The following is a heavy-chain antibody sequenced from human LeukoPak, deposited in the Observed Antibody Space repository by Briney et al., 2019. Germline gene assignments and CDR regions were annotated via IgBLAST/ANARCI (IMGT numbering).Heavy chain of an antibody. CDR3: ARATFRVTFDY. V-gene: IGHV4-34*01. CDR1: GGSFSDYY. J-gene: IGHJ4*02. Sequence: PSETLSLTCAVYGGSFSDYYWSWIRQPPGKGLEWIGEINHSGSTNYNPSLKSRVTISVDTSKNQLSLKLSSVTAADTAVYYCARATFRVTFDYWGQGTLVTVSS. CDR2: INHSGST.